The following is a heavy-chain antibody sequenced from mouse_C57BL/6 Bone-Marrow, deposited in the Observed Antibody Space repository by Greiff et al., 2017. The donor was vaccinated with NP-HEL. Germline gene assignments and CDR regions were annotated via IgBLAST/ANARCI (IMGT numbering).Heavy chain of an antibody. CDR3: ARRAYYGSRSYWYFDV. D-gene: IGHD1-1*01. CDR1: GFSLTSYG. J-gene: IGHJ1*03. CDR2: IWSGGST. Sequence: VKLQVSGPGLVQPSQSLSITCTVSGFSLTSYGVHWVRQSPGKGLEWLGVIWSGGSTDYNAALISRLSISKDNSKSQVFFKMNSLQADDTAIYYCARRAYYGSRSYWYFDVWGTGTTVTVSS. V-gene: IGHV2-2*01.